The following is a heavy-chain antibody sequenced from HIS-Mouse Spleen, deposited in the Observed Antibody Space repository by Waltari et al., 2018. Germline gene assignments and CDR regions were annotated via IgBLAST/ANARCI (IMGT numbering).Heavy chain of an antibody. CDR2: INPNSGGT. CDR1: GYNFTGYY. J-gene: IGHJ4*02. Sequence: QVQLVQSGAEGKKPGASVTVSCQASGYNFTGYYMHWVRQAPGQGLEWMGWINPNSGGTNYAQKFQGRVTMTRDTSISTAYMELSRLRSDDTAVYYCARVYSSSWRGFDYWGQGTLVTVSS. D-gene: IGHD6-6*01. V-gene: IGHV1-2*02. CDR3: ARVYSSSWRGFDY.